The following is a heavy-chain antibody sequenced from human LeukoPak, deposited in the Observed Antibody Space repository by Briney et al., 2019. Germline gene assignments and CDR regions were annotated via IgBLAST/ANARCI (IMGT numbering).Heavy chain of an antibody. V-gene: IGHV3-23*01. Sequence: GGCLRLSCTTSKFNFSSYGLTWVRQAPGKGPEWVSSISASGGGTQYAASVQGRFTISRDNSKNTLYLQMNSLRAEDTAVYYCAKDPNGDYIGTFDIWGQGTMVTVSS. CDR1: KFNFSSYG. J-gene: IGHJ3*02. CDR3: AKDPNGDYIGTFDI. D-gene: IGHD4-17*01. CDR2: ISASGGGT.